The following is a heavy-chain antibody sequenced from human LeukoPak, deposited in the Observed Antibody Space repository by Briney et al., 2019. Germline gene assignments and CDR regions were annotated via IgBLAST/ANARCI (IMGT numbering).Heavy chain of an antibody. CDR1: RFTSSDYY. J-gene: IGHJ6*03. V-gene: IGHV3-11*01. CDR2: ISSSGSTT. D-gene: IGHD5-18*01. CDR3: ARGGYSYGFNWDYYYYMDV. Sequence: GGALRLSSAASRFTSSDYYMSWMRQAPGKGVEGGSYISSSGSTTYYADSVKGRFTISRDTAKNSLYMQMNSLRAEDTAVYYCARGGYSYGFNWDYYYYMDVWGKGTTVTVSS.